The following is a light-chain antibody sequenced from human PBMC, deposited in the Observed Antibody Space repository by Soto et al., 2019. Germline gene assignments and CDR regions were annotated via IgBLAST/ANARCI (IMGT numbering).Light chain of an antibody. J-gene: IGKJ2*01. CDR3: QQYSDLPYT. Sequence: EIVLTQSPGTLSLSPRERATLSCRASQSVSSRNLAWYQQKPGQAPRLLIYRASSRATGIPDRFSGSGSVTDFTLTIHRLEPEDFAVYYCQQYSDLPYTFGQGTKLEVK. V-gene: IGKV3-20*01. CDR2: RAS. CDR1: QSVSSRN.